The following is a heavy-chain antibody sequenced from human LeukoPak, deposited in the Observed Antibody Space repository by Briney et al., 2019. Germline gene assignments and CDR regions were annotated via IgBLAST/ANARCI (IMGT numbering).Heavy chain of an antibody. J-gene: IGHJ5*02. V-gene: IGHV4-4*02. D-gene: IGHD6-13*01. CDR2: ISQSGST. CDR3: ARDLGSSAGWFDP. CDR1: GGSISNSKW. Sequence: SETLSLTCAVSGGSISNSKWWSWVRRPPGKGLEWIGEISQSGSTNYNPSLKSRVTLSVDKSKNQFSLRLISVTAANTVVYYCARDLGSSAGWFDPWGQGTLVTVSS.